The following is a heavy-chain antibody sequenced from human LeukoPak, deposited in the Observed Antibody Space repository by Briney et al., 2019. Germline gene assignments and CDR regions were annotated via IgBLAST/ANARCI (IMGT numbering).Heavy chain of an antibody. V-gene: IGHV5-51*01. CDR1: GYSFTSYW. J-gene: IGHJ4*02. Sequence: GESLKISCKGSGYSFTSYWIGWVRQMPGKGLEWMGIIYPTDSDTRYSPSFQGQVTISADKSISTAYLQWSSLKASDTAMYYCARHLITTSGPFDYWGQGTLVTVSS. CDR3: ARHLITTSGPFDY. D-gene: IGHD1/OR15-1a*01. CDR2: IYPTDSDT.